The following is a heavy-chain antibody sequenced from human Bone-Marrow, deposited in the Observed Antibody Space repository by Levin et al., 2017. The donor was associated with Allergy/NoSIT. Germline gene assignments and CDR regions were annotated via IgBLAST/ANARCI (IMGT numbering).Heavy chain of an antibody. CDR2: INHSGST. V-gene: IGHV4-34*01. Sequence: PSETLSLTCAVYGGSFSGYYWSWIRQPPGKGLEWFGEINHSGSTNYNPSPKSRVTISVDTSKNQFSLKLSSVTSADTAVYYCAGWDNYGSGSYWEPIDYWGQGTLVTVSS. D-gene: IGHD3-10*01. CDR1: GGSFSGYY. CDR3: AGWDNYGSGSYWEPIDY. J-gene: IGHJ4*02.